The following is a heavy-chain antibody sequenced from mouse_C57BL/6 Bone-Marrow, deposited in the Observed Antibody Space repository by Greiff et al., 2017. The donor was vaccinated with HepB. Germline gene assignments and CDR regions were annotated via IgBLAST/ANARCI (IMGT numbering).Heavy chain of an antibody. V-gene: IGHV14-1*01. D-gene: IGHD1-1*01. J-gene: IGHJ1*03. Sequence: EVQLQQSGAELVRPGASVKLSCTASGFNIKDYYMHWVKQRPEQGLEWIGRIDPEDGDTEYAPKFQGKATMTADTSSNTAYLQLSSLTSEDTAVYYCTTITTVVRSYWYFDVWGTGTTVTVSS. CDR3: TTITTVVRSYWYFDV. CDR1: GFNIKDYY. CDR2: IDPEDGDT.